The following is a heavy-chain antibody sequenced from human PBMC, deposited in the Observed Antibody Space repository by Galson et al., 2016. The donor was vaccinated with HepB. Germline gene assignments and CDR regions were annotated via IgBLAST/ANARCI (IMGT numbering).Heavy chain of an antibody. V-gene: IGHV4-31*02. Sequence: DNWWNWIRQHPGKGLEWIGYISDSGNTHYNPSLKSRDTISTDTSKNHFSLKLASVTAADTAVYYCAREGSEDDWFDPWGQGTLVTVSS. D-gene: IGHD2-15*01. CDR2: ISDSGNT. CDR1: DNW. J-gene: IGHJ5*02. CDR3: AREGSEDDWFDP.